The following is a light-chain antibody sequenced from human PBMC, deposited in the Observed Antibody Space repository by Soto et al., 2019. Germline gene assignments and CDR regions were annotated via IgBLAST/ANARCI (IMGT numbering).Light chain of an antibody. CDR1: SSDVGGYNY. CDR2: DVN. J-gene: IGLJ1*01. V-gene: IGLV2-14*01. Sequence: QSALTQPASVSGSPGQSITISCTGTSSDVGGYNYVSWYQQHPDKAPKLMIYDVNTRPSGVSNRFSGSKSGNTASLTISGLQAEDEADYYCSSYTSSSTRVFGTGTKLTVL. CDR3: SSYTSSSTRV.